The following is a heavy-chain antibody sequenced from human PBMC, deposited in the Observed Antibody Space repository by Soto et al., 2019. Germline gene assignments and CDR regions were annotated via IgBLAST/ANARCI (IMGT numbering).Heavy chain of an antibody. D-gene: IGHD3-22*01. Sequence: GGSLRLSCAASGFTFSSYGMHWVRQAPGKGLEWVAVIWYDGSNKYYADSVKGRFTISRDNSKSTLYLQMNSLRAEDTAVYYCARDHQYYYDSSGPLPGPYWGQGTLVTVSS. CDR3: ARDHQYYYDSSGPLPGPY. CDR2: IWYDGSNK. CDR1: GFTFSSYG. J-gene: IGHJ4*02. V-gene: IGHV3-33*01.